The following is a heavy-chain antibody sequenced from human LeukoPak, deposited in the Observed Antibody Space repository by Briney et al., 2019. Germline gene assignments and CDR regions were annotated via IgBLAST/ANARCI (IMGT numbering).Heavy chain of an antibody. V-gene: IGHV4-31*03. CDR3: ARDPQGVGAQGYYYMDV. CDR2: IHHSGST. CDR1: GGSISSGGYY. Sequence: SETLSLTCTVSGGSISSGGYYWSWIRQHPGKGLEWIGYIHHSGSTYYNPSLKSRVTMSVDRSKSQFSLKLNSVTAADTAVYYCARDPQGVGAQGYYYMDVWGKGTTVTVSS. D-gene: IGHD1-26*01. J-gene: IGHJ6*03.